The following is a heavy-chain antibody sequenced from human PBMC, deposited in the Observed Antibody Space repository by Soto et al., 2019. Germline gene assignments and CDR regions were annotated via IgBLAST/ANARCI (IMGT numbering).Heavy chain of an antibody. V-gene: IGHV4-39*01. CDR3: ARLHSRHWVDY. D-gene: IGHD3-16*01. CDR1: GSSISSSGYY. J-gene: IGHJ4*02. Sequence: SETLSLTCIVSGSSISSSGYYWGWIRQPPGKGLEWIASMYYNVGTYYNPSLKSRVTISVDTSANQFSLKLSSVTAADTAVYYCARLHSRHWVDYWGQGTLVTV. CDR2: MYYNVGT.